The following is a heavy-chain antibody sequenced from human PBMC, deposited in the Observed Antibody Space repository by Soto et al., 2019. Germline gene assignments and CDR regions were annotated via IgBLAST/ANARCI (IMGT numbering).Heavy chain of an antibody. CDR3: YTTLLNWNHDRDFDY. CDR2: ISSSSSYI. J-gene: IGHJ4*02. D-gene: IGHD1-1*01. CDR1: GFTFSSYS. Sequence: LRLSCAASGFTFSSYSMNWVRQAPGKGLEWVSSISSSSSYIYYADSVKGRFTISRDNAKNSLYLQMNSLRAEDTAVYYCYTTLLNWNHDRDFDYWGQGTLVTVSS. V-gene: IGHV3-21*01.